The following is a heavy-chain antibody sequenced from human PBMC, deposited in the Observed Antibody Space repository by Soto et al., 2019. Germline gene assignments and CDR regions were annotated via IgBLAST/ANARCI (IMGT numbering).Heavy chain of an antibody. CDR2: ISVGNGNT. V-gene: IGHV1-3*01. CDR1: GYTFSSYM. CDR3: ARDQWRAAIPVAGNLLDT. Sequence: ASVKVSCKASGYTFSSYMIHWVRQAPGQRLEWIGWISVGNGNTEYSQKFQGRVSMTRDTSANTAFMELTTLTSEETALYYCARDQWRAAIPVAGNLLDTCGQGTLITVYS. J-gene: IGHJ5*02. D-gene: IGHD6-19*01.